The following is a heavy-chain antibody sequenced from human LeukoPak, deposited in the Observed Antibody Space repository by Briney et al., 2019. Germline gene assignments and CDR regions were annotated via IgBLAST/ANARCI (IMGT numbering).Heavy chain of an antibody. J-gene: IGHJ4*02. CDR3: ARDVLDGTTVTTLVDY. V-gene: IGHV1-69*04. CDR1: GGTFSSYA. CDR2: IIPILGIA. D-gene: IGHD4-17*01. Sequence: GASVKVSCKASGGTFSSYAISWVRQAPGQGLEWMGRIIPILGIANYAQKFQGRVTITADKSTSTAYMELSSLRSEDTAVYYCARDVLDGTTVTTLVDYWGQGTLVTVSS.